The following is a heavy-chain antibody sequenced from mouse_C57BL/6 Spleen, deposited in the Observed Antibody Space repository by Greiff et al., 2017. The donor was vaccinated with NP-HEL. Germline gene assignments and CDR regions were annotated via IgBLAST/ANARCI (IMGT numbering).Heavy chain of an antibody. J-gene: IGHJ3*01. CDR3: ARHSNYAWFAY. CDR1: GYSITSGYY. CDR2: ISYDGSN. D-gene: IGHD2-5*01. V-gene: IGHV3-6*01. Sequence: EVQLQQSGPGPVKPSQSLSLTCSVTGYSITSGYYWNWIRQFPGNKLEWMGYISYDGSNNYNPSLKNRISITRDTSKNQFFLKLNSVTTEDTATYYCARHSNYAWFAYWGQGTLVTVSA.